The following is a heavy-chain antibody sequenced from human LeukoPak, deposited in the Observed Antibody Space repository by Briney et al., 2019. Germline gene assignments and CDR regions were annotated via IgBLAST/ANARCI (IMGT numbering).Heavy chain of an antibody. J-gene: IGHJ5*02. D-gene: IGHD5-24*01. Sequence: SETLSLTCTVSGGSISSGSYYWSWIRQPAGKGLEWIGRIYTSGSTNYNPSLKSRVTISVDTSKNQFSLKLSSVTAADTAVYYCARDIRDGYNYNWFDPWGQGTLVTVSS. V-gene: IGHV4-61*02. CDR2: IYTSGST. CDR1: GGSISSGSYY. CDR3: ARDIRDGYNYNWFDP.